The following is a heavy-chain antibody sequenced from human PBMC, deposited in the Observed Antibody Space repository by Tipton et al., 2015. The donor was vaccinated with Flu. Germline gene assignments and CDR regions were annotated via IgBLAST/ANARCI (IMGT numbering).Heavy chain of an antibody. CDR2: IYTTGST. V-gene: IGHV4-61*02. J-gene: IGHJ4*02. CDR3: ARIYYYGSGDYYLDS. CDR1: GGSISSSSYY. D-gene: IGHD3-10*01. Sequence: TLSLTCTVSGGSISSSSYYWSWIRQPAGKGLEWIGRIYTTGSTNYNPSLKSRVTISADTSKNKFSLELRSVTAAGTAVYYCARIYYYGSGDYYLDSWGQGTLGTVSS.